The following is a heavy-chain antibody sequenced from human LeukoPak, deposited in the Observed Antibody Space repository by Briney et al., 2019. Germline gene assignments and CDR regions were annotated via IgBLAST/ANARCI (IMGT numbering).Heavy chain of an antibody. CDR2: IIPIFGTA. Sequence: ASVTVSCKASGGTFSSYAISWVRQAPGQGLEWMGRIIPIFGTANYAQQFQGRVTITTDESTSTAYMELSSLRSEDTAVYDCAREREDYYGSGSYYNEFDYGGQGTLVTVSS. V-gene: IGHV1-69*05. D-gene: IGHD3-10*01. CDR1: GGTFSSYA. J-gene: IGHJ4*02. CDR3: AREREDYYGSGSYYNEFDY.